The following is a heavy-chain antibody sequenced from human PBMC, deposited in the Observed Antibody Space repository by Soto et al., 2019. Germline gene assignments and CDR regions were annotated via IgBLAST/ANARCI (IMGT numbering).Heavy chain of an antibody. CDR3: ARDSTVGAVWFDS. CDR2: IIPIFGTA. CDR1: GGTFSSYA. J-gene: IGHJ5*01. Sequence: SVKVSCKASGGTFSSYAISWVRQAPGQGLEWMGGIIPIFGTANYAQKFQGRVTITADESTSTAYMELSSLRSEDTAVYYCARDSTVGAVWFDSWGQRTLVTVSS. V-gene: IGHV1-69*13. D-gene: IGHD2-8*02.